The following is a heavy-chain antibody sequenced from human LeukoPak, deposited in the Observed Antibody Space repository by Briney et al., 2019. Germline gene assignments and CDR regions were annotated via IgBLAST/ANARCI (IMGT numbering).Heavy chain of an antibody. V-gene: IGHV3-74*01. CDR2: INTDGSTT. CDR3: ARDSGTYYYYYMDV. J-gene: IGHJ6*03. D-gene: IGHD1-26*01. Sequence: PGGSLRLSCVASGFAFSNYWVYWVRQAPGKGLVWVSRINTDGSTTSYADSVKGRFTISRDNAKNTLYLQMNSLRAEDTAVYYCARDSGTYYYYYMDVWGKGTTVTVSS. CDR1: GFAFSNYW.